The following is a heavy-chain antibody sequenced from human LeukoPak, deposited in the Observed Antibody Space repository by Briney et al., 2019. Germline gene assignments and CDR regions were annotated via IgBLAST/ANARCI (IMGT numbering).Heavy chain of an antibody. V-gene: IGHV1-69*05. Sequence: SVKVSCKASGGTFSSYAISWVRQAPGQGLEWMGRIIPIFGTANYTQKFQGRVTITTDESMSTAYMELSSLRSEDTAVYYCARDRCSSTSCHLWDYFDYWGQGTLVTVSS. CDR1: GGTFSSYA. J-gene: IGHJ4*02. CDR3: ARDRCSSTSCHLWDYFDY. CDR2: IIPIFGTA. D-gene: IGHD2-2*01.